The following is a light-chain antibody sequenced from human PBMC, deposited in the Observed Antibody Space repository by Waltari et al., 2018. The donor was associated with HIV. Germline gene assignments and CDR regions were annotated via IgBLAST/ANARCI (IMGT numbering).Light chain of an antibody. Sequence: DIVMTQSPDSLALSLGEGATINCKSIQTIFYSSQNKNYLAWYQQKPGQTPKLLISWASTRDSGVPDRFSGSGSGTDFTLTISNLQSEDVAIYFCQQYYSNPPTFGQGTKVEVK. CDR1: QTIFYSSQNKNY. J-gene: IGKJ1*01. CDR2: WAS. V-gene: IGKV4-1*01. CDR3: QQYYSNPPT.